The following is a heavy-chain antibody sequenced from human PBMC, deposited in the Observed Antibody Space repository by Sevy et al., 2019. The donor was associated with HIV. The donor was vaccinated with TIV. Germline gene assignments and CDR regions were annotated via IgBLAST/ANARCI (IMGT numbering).Heavy chain of an antibody. CDR3: ARERYDILPSSRGMDV. J-gene: IGHJ6*02. CDR2: IYYSGST. V-gene: IGHV4-59*01. CDR1: GGSISSYY. D-gene: IGHD3-9*01. Sequence: SETLSLTCTVSGGSISSYYWSWIRQPPGKRLEWIGYIYYSGSTNYNPSLKSRVTISVDTSKNQFSLKLRSVTAADTAVYYCARERYDILPSSRGMDVWGQGTTVTVSS.